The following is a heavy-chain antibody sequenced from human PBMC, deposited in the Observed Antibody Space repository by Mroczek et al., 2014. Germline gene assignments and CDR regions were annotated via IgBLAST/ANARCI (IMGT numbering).Heavy chain of an antibody. V-gene: IGHV3-30*18. D-gene: IGHD4-23*01. CDR3: AKASGDYGGNSYWYFDL. CDR2: ISYDGSNK. Sequence: QVQLVESGGGVVQPGRSLRLSCAASGFTFSSYGMHWVRQAPGKGLEWVAVISYDGSNKYYADSVKGRFTISRDNSKNTLYLQMNSLRAEDTAVYYCAKASGDYGGNSYWYFDLWGRGTPGHCLL. J-gene: IGHJ2*01. CDR1: GFTFSSYG.